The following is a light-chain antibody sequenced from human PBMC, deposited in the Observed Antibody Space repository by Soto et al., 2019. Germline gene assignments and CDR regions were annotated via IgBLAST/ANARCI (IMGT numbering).Light chain of an antibody. J-gene: IGKJ1*01. CDR3: QQYYSTPRT. Sequence: DIVMTQSPDSLAVSLGERATINCKSCQSVLYSSNNKNYLTWYQQKPGQPPKLLIYWASTREPGVPDRFSGSGSGTDFTLTISSLQAEDVAVYYCQQYYSTPRTFGQGTKVEIK. V-gene: IGKV4-1*01. CDR2: WAS. CDR1: QSVLYSSNNKNY.